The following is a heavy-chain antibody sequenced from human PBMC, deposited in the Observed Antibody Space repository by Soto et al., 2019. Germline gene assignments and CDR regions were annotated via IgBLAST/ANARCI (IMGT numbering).Heavy chain of an antibody. V-gene: IGHV5-51*01. Sequence: PGESLKISCKGSGYSFTSYWIGWVRQMPGKGLEWMGIIYPGDSDTRYSPSFQGQVTISADKSISTAYLQWSSLKASDTAMYYCATHYYDSSGYSDDAFDIWGQGTMVTVSS. CDR3: ATHYYDSSGYSDDAFDI. CDR2: IYPGDSDT. D-gene: IGHD3-22*01. CDR1: GYSFTSYW. J-gene: IGHJ3*02.